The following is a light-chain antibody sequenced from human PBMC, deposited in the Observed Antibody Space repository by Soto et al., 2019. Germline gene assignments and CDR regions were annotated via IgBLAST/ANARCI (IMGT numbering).Light chain of an antibody. V-gene: IGKV3-11*01. J-gene: IGKJ1*01. Sequence: EIVLTQSPATLSLSPGERATLSCRASQSVSSYLAWYQQKPGQAPRLLIYDASNRATDIPARFSGSGSGTAFPLTISSLEPEDFAVYYCLQRSGWPWTFGQGTKGEIK. CDR3: LQRSGWPWT. CDR2: DAS. CDR1: QSVSSY.